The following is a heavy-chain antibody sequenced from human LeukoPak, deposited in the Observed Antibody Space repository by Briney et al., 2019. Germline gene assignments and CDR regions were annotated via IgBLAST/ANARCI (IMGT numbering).Heavy chain of an antibody. Sequence: GGSLRLSCAASGFTFSTYPMTWVRQAPGKGLEWVSSLSGSGANTYYADSVKGRFTISRDNSKNTLYLQMSGLRVDDTALYYCAKIIASATTYWGQGTLVSVSS. CDR1: GFTFSTYP. V-gene: IGHV3-23*01. J-gene: IGHJ4*02. CDR2: LSGSGANT. D-gene: IGHD6-13*01. CDR3: AKIIASATTY.